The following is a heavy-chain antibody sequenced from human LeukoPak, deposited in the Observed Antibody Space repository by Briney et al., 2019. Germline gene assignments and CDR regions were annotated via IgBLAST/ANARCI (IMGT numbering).Heavy chain of an antibody. V-gene: IGHV3-23*01. Sequence: PGGSLRLSCAASGFTFSSYDMSWVRQAPGKGLEWVSAISGSGGSTYYADSVKGRFTISRDNSKNTLYLQMNSLRAEDTAVYYCAKDYYGSGGYFPHDAFDIWGQGTMVTVSS. J-gene: IGHJ3*02. CDR1: GFTFSSYD. CDR2: ISGSGGST. D-gene: IGHD3-10*01. CDR3: AKDYYGSGGYFPHDAFDI.